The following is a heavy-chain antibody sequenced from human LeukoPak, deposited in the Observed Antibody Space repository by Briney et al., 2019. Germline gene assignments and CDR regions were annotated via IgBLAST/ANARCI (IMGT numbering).Heavy chain of an antibody. Sequence: GGSLRLSCAVSGITVSSYYMSWIRQAPGKGLEWVSCISSSGSTIYYADSVKGRFTISRDNAKNSLYLQMNSLRAEDTAVYYCARADWNHYDYWGQGTLVTVSS. CDR2: ISSSGSTI. D-gene: IGHD1-1*01. CDR1: GITVSSYY. CDR3: ARADWNHYDY. J-gene: IGHJ4*02. V-gene: IGHV3-11*01.